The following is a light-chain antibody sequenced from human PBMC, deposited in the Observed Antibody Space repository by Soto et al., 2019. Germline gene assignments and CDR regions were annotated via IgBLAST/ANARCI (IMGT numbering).Light chain of an antibody. Sequence: QSALTQPASVSGSPGQSITISCTGTSSDVGSDNLVSWYQQHPGKAPKLMIYEGSKRPSGVSNRFSGSKSGNTASLTISGLQAEDEADYYCCSYASSSTAIFGGGTKLTVL. CDR2: EGS. V-gene: IGLV2-23*01. CDR3: CSYASSSTAI. J-gene: IGLJ2*01. CDR1: SSDVGSDNL.